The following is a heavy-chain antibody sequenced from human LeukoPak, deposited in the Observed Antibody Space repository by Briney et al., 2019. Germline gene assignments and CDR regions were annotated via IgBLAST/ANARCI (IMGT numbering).Heavy chain of an antibody. J-gene: IGHJ6*03. CDR3: ARVSHCSGGSCYLSYFYYMDV. CDR1: GFTFSSYC. D-gene: IGHD2-15*01. CDR2: IKLVRSEK. V-gene: IGHV3-7*01. Sequence: GGSLRLSCAASGFTFSSYCMSWVRQAPRKGLEWVANIKLVRSEKYYVDSVKGRFTISRDNAKNSLYLKMNSLRVEDTAMYYCARVSHCSGGSCYLSYFYYMDVWGKGTTVTVSS.